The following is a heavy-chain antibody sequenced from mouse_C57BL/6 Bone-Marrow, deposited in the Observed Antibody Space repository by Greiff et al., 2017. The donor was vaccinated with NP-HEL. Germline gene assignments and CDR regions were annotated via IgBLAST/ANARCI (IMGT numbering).Heavy chain of an antibody. CDR2: ISSGSSTI. CDR1: GFTFSDYG. J-gene: IGHJ1*03. CDR3: ASDITTVPHWYFDV. Sequence: EVQGVESGGGLVKPGGSLKLSCAASGFTFSDYGMHWVRQAPEKGLEWVAYISSGSSTIYYADTVKGRFTISRDNAKNTLFLQMTSLRSEDTAMYYCASDITTVPHWYFDVWGTGTTVTVSS. D-gene: IGHD1-1*01. V-gene: IGHV5-17*01.